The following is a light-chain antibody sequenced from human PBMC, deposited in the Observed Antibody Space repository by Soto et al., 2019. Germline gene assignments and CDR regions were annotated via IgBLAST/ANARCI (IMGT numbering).Light chain of an antibody. V-gene: IGKV3-15*01. CDR1: ESVSSN. Sequence: EVMMTQSPATLSVSPGERATLSCRASESVSSNLAWYQQRPGQAPRLVIYGASTRATGIPARFSGSGSGTEFTLTISSLQSEDFAVYYCQQYNNWPGGTFGQGTKVDIK. CDR2: GAS. J-gene: IGKJ1*01. CDR3: QQYNNWPGGT.